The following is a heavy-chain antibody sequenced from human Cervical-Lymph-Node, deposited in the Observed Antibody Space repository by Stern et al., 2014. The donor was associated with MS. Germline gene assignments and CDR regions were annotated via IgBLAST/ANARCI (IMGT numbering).Heavy chain of an antibody. CDR3: ARESRDGMDV. CDR2: ISSSSSYI. V-gene: IGHV3-21*01. J-gene: IGHJ6*02. Sequence: VQLVPSGGGLVKPGGSLRLSCAASGFTFSSSSLNWVRQAPGKGLEWVSSISSSSSYIYYADSVKGRFTISRDNAKNSLYLQMNSLRAEDTAVYYCARESRDGMDVWGQGTTVTVSS. CDR1: GFTFSSSS.